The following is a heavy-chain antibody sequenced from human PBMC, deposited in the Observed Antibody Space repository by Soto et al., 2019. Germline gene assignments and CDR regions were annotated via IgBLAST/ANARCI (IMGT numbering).Heavy chain of an antibody. V-gene: IGHV3-23*01. Sequence: GGSLRLSCAASGFTFYNDAMSWVRQAPEKGLEWVSAISGSGVSTYYADSVKGRFTISRDNSKNTLYLQMNSLRAEDTAVYYCAKDRHPYSTKYYYDYWGQGTLVTVSS. CDR3: AKDRHPYSTKYYYDY. CDR2: ISGSGVST. CDR1: GFTFYNDA. D-gene: IGHD6-13*01. J-gene: IGHJ4*02.